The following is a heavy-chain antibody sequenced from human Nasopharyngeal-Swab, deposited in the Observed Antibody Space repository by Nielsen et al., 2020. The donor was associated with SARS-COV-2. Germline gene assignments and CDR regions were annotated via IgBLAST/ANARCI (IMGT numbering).Heavy chain of an antibody. J-gene: IGHJ5*02. CDR2: IYYSGST. D-gene: IGHD5-18*01. CDR1: GGSVSSGSYY. Sequence: SETLSLTCTVSGGSVSSGSYYWSWIRQPPGKGLEWIGYIYYSGSTNYNPSLKSRVTISVDTSKNQFSLKLSSVTAADTAVYYCARDPGYSYFNWFDPWGQGTLVTVPS. V-gene: IGHV4-61*01. CDR3: ARDPGYSYFNWFDP.